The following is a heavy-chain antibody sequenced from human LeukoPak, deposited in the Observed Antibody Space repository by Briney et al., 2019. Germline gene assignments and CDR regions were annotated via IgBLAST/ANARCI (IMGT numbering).Heavy chain of an antibody. CDR1: GYTFGSYD. D-gene: IGHD5-18*01. CDR2: MNPNSGNT. J-gene: IGHJ3*02. V-gene: IGHV1-8*03. CDR3: AVDTAMATDAFDI. Sequence: ASVKVSCKASGYTFGSYDINWVRQATGQGLEWMGWMNPNSGNTGYAQKFQGRVTTTKNTLISTAYMELSSLTSEDTAMYYCAVDTAMATDAFDIWGQGTMVTVSS.